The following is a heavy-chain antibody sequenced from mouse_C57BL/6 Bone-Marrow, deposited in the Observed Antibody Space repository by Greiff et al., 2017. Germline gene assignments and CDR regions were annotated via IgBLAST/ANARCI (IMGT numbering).Heavy chain of an antibody. CDR3: SSCEYYFEF. V-gene: IGHV1-55*01. CDR1: GYTFTSYW. J-gene: IGHJ2*01. CDR2: IYPGSGST. Sequence: QVQLKQPGAELVKPGASVKMSCKASGYTFTSYWITWVKQRPGQGLGWIGDIYPGSGSTNYNEKFKSKATLTVDTSSSTAYMQLSSLTSADSAVYYCSSCEYYFEFWGRGPTLTVSS.